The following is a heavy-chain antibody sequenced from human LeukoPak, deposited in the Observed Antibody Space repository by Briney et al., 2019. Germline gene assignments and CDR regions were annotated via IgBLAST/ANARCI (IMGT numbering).Heavy chain of an antibody. D-gene: IGHD4-23*01. CDR1: GGSISSYY. J-gene: IGHJ4*02. CDR3: ARVGFGNTPHPIDY. V-gene: IGHV4-59*01. CDR2: IYYTGST. Sequence: ETLSLTCTVSGGSISSYYWSWIRQPPGKGLEWIGYIYYTGSTNYNPSLRSRVTISVDTSKNQFSLELSSVTAADTAVYYCARVGFGNTPHPIDYWGQGALVTVSS.